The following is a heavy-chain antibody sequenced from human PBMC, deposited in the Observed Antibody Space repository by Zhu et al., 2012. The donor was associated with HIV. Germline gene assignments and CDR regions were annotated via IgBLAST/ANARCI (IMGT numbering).Heavy chain of an antibody. D-gene: IGHD3-22*01. CDR2: VYYTGTT. CDR1: GGSTSSHY. J-gene: IGHJ4*01. Sequence: QVQLQESGPGLVKPSETLSLTCSVSGGSTSSHYWSWIRQPPGKGLEWIGYVYYTGTTNYNPSLKSRVTISLDMSKNQFSLKLTSVTAADTAVYYCARLRDTSGYYYPFDYWARNPGHRL. V-gene: IGHV4-59*11. CDR3: ARLRDTSGYYYPFDY.